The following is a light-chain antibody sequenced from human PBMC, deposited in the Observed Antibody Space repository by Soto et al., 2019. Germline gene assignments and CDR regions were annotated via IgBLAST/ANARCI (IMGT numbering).Light chain of an antibody. J-gene: IGLJ1*01. Sequence: QAVRTEPASVSVSTGEAVAISCAGTSSDLGAYKYVSWYQQHPDKAPKLILYEVSRRPSGVSNRFSGSKSGNTASLTISGLLAEDEADYSCSSYTCTSTLVFSTGTNVTVL. CDR3: SSYTCTSTLV. V-gene: IGLV2-14*03. CDR1: SSDLGAYKY. CDR2: EVS.